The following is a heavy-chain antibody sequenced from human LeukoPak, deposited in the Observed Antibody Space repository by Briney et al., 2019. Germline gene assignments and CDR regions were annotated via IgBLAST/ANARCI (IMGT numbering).Heavy chain of an antibody. J-gene: IGHJ4*02. D-gene: IGHD3-10*01. V-gene: IGHV5-10-1*01. CDR1: GYSFSSFW. Sequence: GESLRISCKGSGYSFSSFWINWVRQMPGKGLEWMGRIDPSDSYTNYSPSFQGHVTISADKSISTAYLQWSSLKASDTAMYYCHRAYYYGSGSYYNDYWGQGTLVTVSS. CDR2: IDPSDSYT. CDR3: HRAYYYGSGSYYNDY.